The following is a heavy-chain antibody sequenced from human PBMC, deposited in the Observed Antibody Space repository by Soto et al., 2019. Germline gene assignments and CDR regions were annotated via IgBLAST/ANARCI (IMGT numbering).Heavy chain of an antibody. CDR2: ISSSGSSI. Sequence: GGSLKLSCAASGFTFSSYNMNWVRQAPGKGLEWISSISSSGSSIYYADSVKGRFTISRDNAKNSLYLQMNSLRAEDTAVYYCTRDLTGSYYFDYWAQGTLVTVSS. CDR1: GFTFSSYN. J-gene: IGHJ4*02. CDR3: TRDLTGSYYFDY. V-gene: IGHV3-21*01. D-gene: IGHD1-1*01.